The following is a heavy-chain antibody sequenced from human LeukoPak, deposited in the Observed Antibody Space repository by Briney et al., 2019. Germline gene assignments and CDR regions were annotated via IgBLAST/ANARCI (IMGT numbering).Heavy chain of an antibody. V-gene: IGHV3-23*01. J-gene: IGHJ4*02. CDR3: AKISLTTNNFDY. CDR2: ISASGGTT. D-gene: IGHD1-14*01. CDR1: GFTFSSYA. Sequence: TGGSLRLSCAASGFTFSSYAMAWVRQAPGKGLEWVSTISASGGTTYYADSVKGRFTISRDNSKNTLYLQVNSLRAEGTAVYYCAKISLTTNNFDYWGQGTLVTVSS.